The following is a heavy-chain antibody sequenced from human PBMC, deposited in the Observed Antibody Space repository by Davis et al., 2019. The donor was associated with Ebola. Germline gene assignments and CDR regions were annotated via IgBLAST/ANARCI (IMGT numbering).Heavy chain of an antibody. V-gene: IGHV1-18*04. CDR2: INAANGNT. CDR3: ATGYGVF. CDR1: GYTFTSYY. J-gene: IGHJ4*02. Sequence: ASVKVSCKASGYTFTSYYMRWVRQAPGQGLEWMGWINAANGNTNYAQHLQLRVTMTTDTSTSTAYMELRRLTSDDTAVYYCATGYGVFWGQGTPVTVSS. D-gene: IGHD5-12*01.